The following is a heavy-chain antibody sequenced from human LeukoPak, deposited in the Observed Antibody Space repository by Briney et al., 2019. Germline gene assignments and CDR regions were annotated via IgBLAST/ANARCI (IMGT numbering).Heavy chain of an antibody. CDR2: ISGSGGST. D-gene: IGHD3-10*01. CDR1: GFTFSSYA. CDR3: AKVAFDLALITMVRGVASGYWYFDL. V-gene: IGHV3-23*01. J-gene: IGHJ2*01. Sequence: PGRSLRLSCAASGFTFSSYAMSWVRQAPGKGLEWVSAISGSGGSTYYADSVKGRFTISRDNSKNTLYLQMNSLRAEDTAVYYCAKVAFDLALITMVRGVASGYWYFDLWGRGTLVTVSS.